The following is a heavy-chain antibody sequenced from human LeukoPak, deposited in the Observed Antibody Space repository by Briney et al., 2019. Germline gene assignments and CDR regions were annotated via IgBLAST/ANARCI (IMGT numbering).Heavy chain of an antibody. CDR3: ASYQGGAGGDYGAFDY. J-gene: IGHJ4*02. D-gene: IGHD4-17*01. CDR1: GGTFSSYA. V-gene: IGHV1-69*13. Sequence: SVKVSCKASGGTFSSYAISWVRQAPGQGLEWMGGIIPIFGTANYAQKFQGRVTITADESTSTAYMELSSLRSEDTAVYYCASYQGGAGGDYGAFDYWGQGTLVTVSS. CDR2: IIPIFGTA.